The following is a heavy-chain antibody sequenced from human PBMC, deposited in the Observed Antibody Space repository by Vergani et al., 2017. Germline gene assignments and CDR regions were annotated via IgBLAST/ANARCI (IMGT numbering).Heavy chain of an antibody. CDR3: AKDASDIGVVVAATLLDY. D-gene: IGHD2-15*01. V-gene: IGHV3-23*01. Sequence: EVQLLESGGGLVQPGGSLRLSCAASGFTFSSYAMSWVRQAPGKGLEWVSAISGSGGSTYYADSVKGRFTISRDNSKNTLYLQMSSLRAEDTAVYYCAKDASDIGVVVAATLLDYWGQGTLVTVSS. CDR2: ISGSGGST. J-gene: IGHJ4*02. CDR1: GFTFSSYA.